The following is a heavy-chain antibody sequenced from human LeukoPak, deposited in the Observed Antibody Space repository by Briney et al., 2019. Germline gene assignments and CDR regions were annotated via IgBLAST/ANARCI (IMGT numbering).Heavy chain of an antibody. J-gene: IGHJ5*02. Sequence: GGSLRLSCAASAFTFSDYWMTWVRQAPGKGLEWVGFIRSKPYGGTAEYAESVKGRFTISRDDSKTIAYLDMNGLKTEDSAVYHCTVQVIPSDKWFDPWGQGTPVTVSS. CDR2: IRSKPYGGTA. V-gene: IGHV3-49*04. CDR1: AFTFSDYW. CDR3: TVQVIPSDKWFDP. D-gene: IGHD2-21*01.